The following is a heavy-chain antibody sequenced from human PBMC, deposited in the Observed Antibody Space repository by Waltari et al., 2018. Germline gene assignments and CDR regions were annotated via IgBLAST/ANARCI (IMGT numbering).Heavy chain of an antibody. V-gene: IGHV1-69-2*01. CDR1: GYTFTDYY. CDR2: VDPEDGET. Sequence: EVQLVQSGAEVKKPGATVTISCKASGYTFTDYYMHWVQQAPGKGLEWMGRVDPEDGETIYAEKFQGRVTITADTATDTAYMELSSLRSEDTAVYYCARGGGDFTQVYYYMDVWGKGTTVTVSS. J-gene: IGHJ6*03. CDR3: ARGGGDFTQVYYYMDV. D-gene: IGHD3-10*01.